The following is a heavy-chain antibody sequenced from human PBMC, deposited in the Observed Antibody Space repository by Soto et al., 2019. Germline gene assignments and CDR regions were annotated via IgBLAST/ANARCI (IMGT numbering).Heavy chain of an antibody. CDR3: ARDRLAYGYRSGWYLDY. CDR2: ISYDGSNK. D-gene: IGHD6-19*01. J-gene: IGHJ4*02. V-gene: IGHV3-30-3*01. Sequence: QVQLVESGGGVVQPGRSLRLSCAASGFTFSSYAMHWVREAPGKGLEWVAVISYDGSNKYYADSVKGRFTISRDNSKHSLYLQSNSLRAEDTAVYYCARDRLAYGYRSGWYLDYWGQVTLVTVSS. CDR1: GFTFSSYA.